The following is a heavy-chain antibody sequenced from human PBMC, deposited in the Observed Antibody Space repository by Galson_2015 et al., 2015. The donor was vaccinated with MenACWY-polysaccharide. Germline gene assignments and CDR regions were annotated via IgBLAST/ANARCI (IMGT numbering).Heavy chain of an antibody. CDR3: AKRFTPYDTSSGLDY. CDR2: ISYESANE. CDR1: GFTFTDYA. J-gene: IGHJ4*02. V-gene: IGHV3-30-3*01. Sequence: SLRLSCAPSGFTFTDYAMLWVRQAPGKGLEWVAVISYESANEFYVESVQGRFTISRDNSKNTVYLQMNSLRPEDTAIYYCAKRFTPYDTSSGLDYWGQGTLVTVSS. D-gene: IGHD3-22*01.